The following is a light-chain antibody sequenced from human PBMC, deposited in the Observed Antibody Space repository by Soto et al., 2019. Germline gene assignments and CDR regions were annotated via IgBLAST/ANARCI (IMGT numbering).Light chain of an antibody. J-gene: IGKJ2*01. V-gene: IGKV3-20*01. CDR3: QQYGSSPYT. CDR2: GAS. CDR1: QSVSGSS. Sequence: EIVLTQSPGTLPLSPGDGATLSCRASQSVSGSSLAWYQQKPGQAPRLLIYGASTRATGIPDKFSGSGSGTDFTLTISRLEPEDFAVYYCQQYGSSPYTFGQGTKLEIK.